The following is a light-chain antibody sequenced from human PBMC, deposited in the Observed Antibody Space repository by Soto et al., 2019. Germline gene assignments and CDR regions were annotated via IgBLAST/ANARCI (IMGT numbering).Light chain of an antibody. CDR2: GAS. Sequence: EIVMTQSPATLSVSPGERATLSCRASQSVSSNLAWYQQKPGQAPRLLIYGASTRATGIPARFSGSGSGTELTITISSLQSEDFAVYYCQQYNTWPTFGQGNKVEIK. CDR3: QQYNTWPT. V-gene: IGKV3-15*01. J-gene: IGKJ1*01. CDR1: QSVSSN.